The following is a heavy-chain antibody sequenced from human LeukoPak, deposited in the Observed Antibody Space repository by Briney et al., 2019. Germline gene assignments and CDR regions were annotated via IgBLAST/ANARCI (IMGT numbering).Heavy chain of an antibody. CDR2: ISYDGSNK. Sequence: GRSLRLSCAASGLTFSSYGMPWVRQAPGKGLEWVAVISYDGSNKYYADAVKGRFTISRDNSKNTLYLQMNSLRAEDTAVYYCATGYKYYFDYWGQGTLVTVSS. D-gene: IGHD3-9*01. V-gene: IGHV3-30*03. J-gene: IGHJ4*02. CDR3: ATGYKYYFDY. CDR1: GLTFSSYG.